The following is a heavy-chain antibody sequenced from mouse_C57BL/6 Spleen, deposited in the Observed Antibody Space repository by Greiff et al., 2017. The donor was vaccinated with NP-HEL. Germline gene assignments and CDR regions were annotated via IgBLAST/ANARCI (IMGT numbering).Heavy chain of an antibody. CDR3: GRHAGSYYDY. V-gene: IGHV5-9*01. CDR2: ISGGGGNT. J-gene: IGHJ2*01. Sequence: EVKVVESGGGLVKPGGSLKLSCAASGFTFSSYTMSWVRQTPEKRLEWVATISGGGGNTYYPASVKGRFTISRDNAKNHLYLQMSSLGDEDTALYYSGRHAGSYYDYWGQGTTLTGSS. CDR1: GFTFSSYT.